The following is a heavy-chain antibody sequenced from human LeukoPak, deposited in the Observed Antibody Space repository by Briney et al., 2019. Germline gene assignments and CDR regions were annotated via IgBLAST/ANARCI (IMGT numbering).Heavy chain of an antibody. J-gene: IGHJ3*02. D-gene: IGHD4-11*01. CDR2: IFTSGST. CDR3: ARAPVTVKDSFDI. Sequence: SETLSLTGAVSGGSINNYYWSWLRQPAGKGLEWIGRIFTSGSTNYNASLKSRVTMSVDTSKNQFSLKLRSMTAADTAVYYCARAPVTVKDSFDIWGQGTMVTVSS. CDR1: GGSINNYY. V-gene: IGHV4-4*07.